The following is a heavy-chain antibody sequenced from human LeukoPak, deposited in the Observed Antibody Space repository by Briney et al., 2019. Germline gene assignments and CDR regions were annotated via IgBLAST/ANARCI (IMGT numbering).Heavy chain of an antibody. CDR1: GGTFSSYA. D-gene: IGHD3-3*01. CDR3: ARGRPQPPLGRCDFWSGYYRRAPFGI. J-gene: IGHJ3*02. V-gene: IGHV1-69*13. CDR2: IIPIFGTA. Sequence: ASVKVSCKASGGTFSSYAISWVRQAPGQGLEWMGGIIPIFGTANYAQKFQGRVTITADESTSTAYMELSSLRSEDTAVYYCARGRPQPPLGRCDFWSGYYRRAPFGIWGQGTMVTVSS.